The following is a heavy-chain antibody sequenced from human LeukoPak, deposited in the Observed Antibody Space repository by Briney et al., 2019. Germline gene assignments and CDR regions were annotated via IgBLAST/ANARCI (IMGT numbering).Heavy chain of an antibody. J-gene: IGHJ3*02. CDR2: INHSGST. D-gene: IGHD1-26*01. Sequence: SETLSLTCAVYGGSFSGYYWSWIRQPPGKGLEWIGEINHSGSTNYNPSLKSRVTISVDTSKNQFSLKLSSVTAADTAVYYCARHPYSGSYYFGAFDIWGQGTMVTVSS. CDR1: GGSFSGYY. V-gene: IGHV4-34*01. CDR3: ARHPYSGSYYFGAFDI.